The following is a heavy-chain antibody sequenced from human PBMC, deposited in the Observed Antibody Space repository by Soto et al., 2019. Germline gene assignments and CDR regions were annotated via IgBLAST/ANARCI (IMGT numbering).Heavy chain of an antibody. CDR3: ARDRNGLGGIDY. CDR2: IFQSGTP. CDR1: GGSITSGGFS. V-gene: IGHV4-30-2*01. Sequence: QLQLQESGSGLVKPSQTLSLTCAVSGGSITSGGFSWSWIRQPPGKGLEWIGYIFQSGTPSYTPSLKSRVTISVERSKNQFFLRLRSVTAADTAVYFCARDRNGLGGIDYWGQGTLVTVSS. J-gene: IGHJ4*02. D-gene: IGHD1-1*01.